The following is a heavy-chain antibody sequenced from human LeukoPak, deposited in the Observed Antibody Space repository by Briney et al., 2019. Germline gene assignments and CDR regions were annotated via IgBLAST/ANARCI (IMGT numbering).Heavy chain of an antibody. CDR2: IKQDGSEK. CDR1: GFTFSRYW. CDR3: ARGGSWGFDY. V-gene: IGHV3-7*04. D-gene: IGHD2-15*01. J-gene: IGHJ4*02. Sequence: GGSLRLSCAASGFTFSRYWMSWVRQAPGKGLEWVANIKQDGSEKYYVDSLKGRFTMSRDNAKNSLYLQMNSLRVEDTAVYYCARGGSWGFDYWGQGTLVTASS.